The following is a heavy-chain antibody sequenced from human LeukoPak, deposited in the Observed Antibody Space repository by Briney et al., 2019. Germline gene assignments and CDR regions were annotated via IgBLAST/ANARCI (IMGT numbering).Heavy chain of an antibody. V-gene: IGHV4-34*01. CDR1: SGSFSGYY. J-gene: IGHJ4*02. CDR3: ARWGLGSSWDVFDY. Sequence: SQTLSLTCAVYSGSFSGYYCNWVRQPPRNGRGWIGEINHSGSTNYNPSRKSRVTISIDTSKNQFSLKLSSVTAADTAVYYCARWGLGSSWDVFDYWGQGTLVTVSS. D-gene: IGHD6-13*01. CDR2: INHSGST.